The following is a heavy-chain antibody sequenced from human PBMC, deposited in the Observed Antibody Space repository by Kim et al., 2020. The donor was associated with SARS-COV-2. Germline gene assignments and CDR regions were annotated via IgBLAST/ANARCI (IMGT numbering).Heavy chain of an antibody. J-gene: IGHJ4*02. Sequence: PSLKSRVTVSVNTSKSEFSLKLSSVTAADTAVYYCARERQGRWLQLLDYWGQGTLVTVSS. V-gene: IGHV4-34*13. D-gene: IGHD5-12*01. CDR3: ARERQGRWLQLLDY.